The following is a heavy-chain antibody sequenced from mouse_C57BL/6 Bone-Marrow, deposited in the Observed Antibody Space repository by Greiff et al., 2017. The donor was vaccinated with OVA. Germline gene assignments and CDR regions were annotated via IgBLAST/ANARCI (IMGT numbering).Heavy chain of an antibody. CDR2: IDPEDGET. CDR3: SRGGPIHKDFDD. CDR1: GFNITDYS. D-gene: IGHD6-1*01. J-gene: IGHJ2*01. Sequence: VQLQQSGAELVKPGASVKLSCTASGFNITDYSMHWVKQRTEQGLEWIGRIDPEDGETKYAPKFQGKATITADKSSNTAYLQLSSLTSEETAVYYCSRGGPIHKDFDDWGKGTTLTVA. V-gene: IGHV14-2*01.